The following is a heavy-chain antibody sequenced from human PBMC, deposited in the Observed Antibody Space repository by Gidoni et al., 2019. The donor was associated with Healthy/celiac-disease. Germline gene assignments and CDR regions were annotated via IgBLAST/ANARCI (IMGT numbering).Heavy chain of an antibody. CDR2: ISGDGGST. J-gene: IGHJ2*01. CDR1: GFPFDDYA. D-gene: IGHD2-21*01. V-gene: IGHV3-43*02. Sequence: EVQLVESGGGVVQPGGSLRLYCADSGFPFDDYAMHWVRQAPGKGLEWVSLISGDGGSTYYADSVKGRFTISRDNSKNSLYLQMNSLRTEDTALYYCAKDANCGGDCYHWYFDLWGRGTLVTVSS. CDR3: AKDANCGGDCYHWYFDL.